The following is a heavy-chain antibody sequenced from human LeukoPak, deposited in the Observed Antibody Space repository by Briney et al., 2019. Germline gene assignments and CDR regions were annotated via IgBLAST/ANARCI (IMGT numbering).Heavy chain of an antibody. D-gene: IGHD6-13*01. CDR3: ARHHAYSSSWYYGMDV. V-gene: IGHV5-51*01. J-gene: IGHJ6*02. CDR2: IYPGDSDT. Sequence: GEYLKISCKGSGYSFTSYWIGWVRQMPGKGLEWMGIIYPGDSDTRYSPSFQGQVTISADKSISTAYLQWSSLKASDTAMYYCARHHAYSSSWYYGMDVWGQGTTVTVSS. CDR1: GYSFTSYW.